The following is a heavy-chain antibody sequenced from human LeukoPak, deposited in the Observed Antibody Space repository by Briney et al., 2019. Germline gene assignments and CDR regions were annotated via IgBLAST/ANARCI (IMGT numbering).Heavy chain of an antibody. V-gene: IGHV1-18*04. CDR2: ISAYNGNT. D-gene: IGHD3-9*01. J-gene: IGHJ4*02. CDR3: AREGKFYDILTGYYAPYVHFDY. CDR1: GYTFTGYY. Sequence: GASVKVSCTASGYTFTGYYMHWVRQAPGQGLEWMGWISAYNGNTNYAQKLQGRVTMTTDTSTSTAYMELRSLRSDDTAVYYCAREGKFYDILTGYYAPYVHFDYWGQGTLVTVSS.